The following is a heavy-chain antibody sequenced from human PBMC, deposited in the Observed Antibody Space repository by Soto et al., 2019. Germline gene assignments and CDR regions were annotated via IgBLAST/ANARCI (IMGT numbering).Heavy chain of an antibody. Sequence: GGSLRLSCAASGFTFSNYAMHWVRQAPGKGLEWVAVISYDGSNKYYADSVKGRFTISRDNSKNTLYLQMNSLRAEDTAVYYCAREPAYYYDSSGYSAPFGYWGQGTLVTVS. J-gene: IGHJ4*02. CDR3: AREPAYYYDSSGYSAPFGY. V-gene: IGHV3-30-3*01. CDR2: ISYDGSNK. CDR1: GFTFSNYA. D-gene: IGHD3-22*01.